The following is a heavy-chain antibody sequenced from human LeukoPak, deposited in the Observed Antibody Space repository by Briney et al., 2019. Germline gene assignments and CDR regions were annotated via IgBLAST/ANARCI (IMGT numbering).Heavy chain of an antibody. CDR3: ARGPEGQLPIHSY. J-gene: IGHJ4*02. Sequence: SETLSLTCAVYGGSFSGYYWSWIRQPPGKGLEWIGEINHSGSTNYNPSLKSRVTIPVDTSKNQFSLKLSPVTAADTAVYYCARGPEGQLPIHSYWGQGTLVTVSS. V-gene: IGHV4-34*01. CDR2: INHSGST. CDR1: GGSFSGYY. D-gene: IGHD2-2*01.